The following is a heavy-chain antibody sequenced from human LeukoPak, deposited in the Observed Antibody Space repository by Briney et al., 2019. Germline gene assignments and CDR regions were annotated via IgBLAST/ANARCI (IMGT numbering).Heavy chain of an antibody. Sequence: ASVKVSCKASGYTFTSYTMHWVRQAPAQRLEWMGWINAGNGNTKYSQEFQGRVTLTRDTSANTAYMELSSLRSEDTAVYYCARVYYGGNSAFDYWGQGTLVTVSS. CDR2: INAGNGNT. V-gene: IGHV1-3*03. CDR3: ARVYYGGNSAFDY. D-gene: IGHD4-23*01. CDR1: GYTFTSYT. J-gene: IGHJ4*02.